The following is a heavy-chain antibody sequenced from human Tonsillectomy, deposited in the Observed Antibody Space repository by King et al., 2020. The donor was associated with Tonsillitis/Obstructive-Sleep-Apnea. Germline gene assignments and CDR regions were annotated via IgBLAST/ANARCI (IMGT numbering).Heavy chain of an antibody. J-gene: IGHJ6*03. CDR1: GFTFDDYG. V-gene: IGHV3-20*04. Sequence: VQLVESGGGVVRPGGSLRLSCAASGFTFDDYGMSWVRQAPGKGLEGVAGINWNGGSTGFADSLKGQFTISRDKAKNSLYLQMNSLRAEDTALYYCAADKGRGNYYYMDVWGTGTTVTVSS. D-gene: IGHD3-10*01. CDR2: INWNGGST. CDR3: AADKGRGNYYYMDV.